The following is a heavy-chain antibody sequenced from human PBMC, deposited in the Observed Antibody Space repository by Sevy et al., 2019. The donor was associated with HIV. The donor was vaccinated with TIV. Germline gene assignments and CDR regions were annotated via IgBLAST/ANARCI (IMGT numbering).Heavy chain of an antibody. CDR2: IYHSGST. V-gene: IGHV4-38-2*01. CDR1: GYSISSGYY. Sequence: SETPSLTCAVSGYSISSGYYWGWIRQPPGKGLEWIGSIYHSGSTYYNPSLKSRVTISVDTSKNQFSLKLSSVTAADTAVYYCARAGSGYYYYYYYGMDVWGQGTTVTVSS. J-gene: IGHJ6*02. D-gene: IGHD3-22*01. CDR3: ARAGSGYYYYYYYGMDV.